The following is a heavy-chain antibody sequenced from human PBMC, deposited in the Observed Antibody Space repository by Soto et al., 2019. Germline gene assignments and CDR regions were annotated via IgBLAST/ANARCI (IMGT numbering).Heavy chain of an antibody. CDR1: GFTFNNYG. J-gene: IGHJ6*02. CDR2: IWNDGSNS. Sequence: QVQLVESGGGVVQPGRSLRLSCAASGFTFNNYGMHWVRQAPGKGLEWLAVIWNDGSNSSYANSVKGRFTISRDNSKNTLYLQMSSPSAEDTAVYYCARRQIPPPTRGAANARGGMDVWGQGTTVTVSS. D-gene: IGHD6-13*01. V-gene: IGHV3-33*01. CDR3: ARRQIPPPTRGAANARGGMDV.